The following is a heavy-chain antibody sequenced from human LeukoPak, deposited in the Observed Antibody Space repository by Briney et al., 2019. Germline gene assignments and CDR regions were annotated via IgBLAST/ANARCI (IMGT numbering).Heavy chain of an antibody. CDR3: AREGGSGSYYLDY. CDR1: GYTFTGYY. Sequence: ASVKVSCEASGYTFTGYYMHWVRQAPGQGLEWMGWINPNSGGTNYAQKFQGWVTMTRDTSISTAYMELSRLRSDDAAVYYCAREGGSGSYYLDYWGQGTLVTVSS. CDR2: INPNSGGT. J-gene: IGHJ4*02. D-gene: IGHD1-26*01. V-gene: IGHV1-2*04.